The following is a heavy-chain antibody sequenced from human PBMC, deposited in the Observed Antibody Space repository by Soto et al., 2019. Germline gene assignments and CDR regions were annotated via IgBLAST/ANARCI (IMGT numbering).Heavy chain of an antibody. CDR3: ARGPGADSGYDSWGWYYYYYMDV. J-gene: IGHJ6*03. D-gene: IGHD5-12*01. V-gene: IGHV4-59*01. CDR1: GGSISSYY. Sequence: PEETLSLTCTVSGGSISSYYWSWIRQPPGKGLEWIGYIYYSGSTNYNPSLKSRVTISVDTSKNQFSLKLSSVTAADTAVYYCARGPGADSGYDSWGWYYYYYMDVWGKGTTVTVSS. CDR2: IYYSGST.